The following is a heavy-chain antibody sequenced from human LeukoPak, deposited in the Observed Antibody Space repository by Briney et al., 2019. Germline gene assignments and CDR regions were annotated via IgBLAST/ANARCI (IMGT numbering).Heavy chain of an antibody. D-gene: IGHD3-22*01. Sequence: GGSLRLSCAASGFTFSSYSMNWVRQAPGKGLEWVANIKEDGNEKQYVDSVKGRFSISRDSAQNSVYLQMNSLRVEDTAVYYCARDPYERGGYGAFDIWGQGTLVTVSS. CDR2: IKEDGNEK. CDR3: ARDPYERGGYGAFDI. V-gene: IGHV3-7*01. J-gene: IGHJ3*02. CDR1: GFTFSSYS.